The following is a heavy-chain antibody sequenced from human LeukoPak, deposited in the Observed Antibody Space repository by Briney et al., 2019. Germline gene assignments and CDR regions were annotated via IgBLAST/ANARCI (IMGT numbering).Heavy chain of an antibody. CDR3: AKASHSYGYGYFDY. V-gene: IGHV3-30*18. J-gene: IGHJ4*02. CDR2: ISSDGSNK. Sequence: GRSLRLSCAASGFTFSSYGMHWDRQAPGKRQKRVAVISSDGSNKYYADSVKGRFTISRDNSKKTLNLQMNSLRADDTAVYYCAKASHSYGYGYFDYWGQGTLVTVSS. CDR1: GFTFSSYG. D-gene: IGHD5-18*01.